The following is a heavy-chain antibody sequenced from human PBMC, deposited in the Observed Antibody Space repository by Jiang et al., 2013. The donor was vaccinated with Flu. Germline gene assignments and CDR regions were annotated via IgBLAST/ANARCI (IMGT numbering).Heavy chain of an antibody. CDR1: GGSFSGYY. CDR3: ARDRVIVVVTLRNWFDP. D-gene: IGHD2-21*02. V-gene: IGHV4-34*01. Sequence: LLKPSETLSLTCAVYGGSFSGYYWSWIRQPPGKGLEWIGEINHSGSTNYNPSLKSRVTISVDTSKNQFSLKLSSVTAADTAVYYCARDRVIVVVTLRNWFDPWGQGTLVTVSS. J-gene: IGHJ5*02. CDR2: INHSGST.